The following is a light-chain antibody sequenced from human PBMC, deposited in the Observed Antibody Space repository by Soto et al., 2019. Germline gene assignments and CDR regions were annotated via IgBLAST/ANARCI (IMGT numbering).Light chain of an antibody. CDR2: DAS. CDR3: QQYNSYPYT. J-gene: IGKJ2*01. V-gene: IGKV1-5*01. Sequence: DIQMTQSPSTVSASVGDGVTITCRASQSIITWLAWYQQKPGKAPNLLIYDASTLESGGPSGFSGSGSGTEFTLNISSLQPDDSATYYCQQYNSYPYTFGQGTKLEIK. CDR1: QSIITW.